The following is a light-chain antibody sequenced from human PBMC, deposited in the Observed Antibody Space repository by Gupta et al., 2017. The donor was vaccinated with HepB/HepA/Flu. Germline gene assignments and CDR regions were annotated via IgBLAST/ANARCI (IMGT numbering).Light chain of an antibody. CDR1: RSDIDAYKY. Sequence: QSALTQPRSVSGSPGQSVTISCTGTRSDIDAYKYVSWYQVHPGIAPKLLIYDVSDRPSGVPDRFSGSKSDNTASLIISGLQPDDEADYYCCSFAGGYTFVFGSGTKVTVL. V-gene: IGLV2-11*01. J-gene: IGLJ1*01. CDR3: CSFAGGYTFV. CDR2: DVS.